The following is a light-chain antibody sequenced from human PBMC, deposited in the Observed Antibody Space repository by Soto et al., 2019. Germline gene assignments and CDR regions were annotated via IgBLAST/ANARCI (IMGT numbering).Light chain of an antibody. CDR3: QQYNGYFI. CDR2: DAS. V-gene: IGKV1-5*01. CDR1: QSISTW. J-gene: IGKJ2*01. Sequence: DIQMTQSPSTLSASVGDRVTITCRASQSISTWLAWYQQKPGKAPKLLIYDASTLERGVPSRFRGSGSGTEFTLTISSLQPDDFATYYCQQYNGYFIFGQGTNLEIK.